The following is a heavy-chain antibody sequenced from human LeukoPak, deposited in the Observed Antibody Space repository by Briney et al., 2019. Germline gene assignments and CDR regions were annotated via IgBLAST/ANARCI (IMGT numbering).Heavy chain of an antibody. Sequence: PSETLSLTCTVSGGSISSGDYYWSWIRQPPGKGLEWIGYIYYSGSTYYNPSLKSRVTISVDTSKNQFSLKLSTVTAADTAVYYCARANWNYAYYYYYYYMDVWGKGTTVTVSS. CDR1: GGSISSGDYY. CDR3: ARANWNYAYYYYYYYMDV. J-gene: IGHJ6*03. D-gene: IGHD1-7*01. CDR2: IYYSGST. V-gene: IGHV4-30-4*08.